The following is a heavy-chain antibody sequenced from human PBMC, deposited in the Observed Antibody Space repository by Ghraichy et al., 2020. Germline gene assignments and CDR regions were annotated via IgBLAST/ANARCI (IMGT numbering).Heavy chain of an antibody. V-gene: IGHV3-48*02. CDR3: ARDWATNFDY. CDR1: GFTFRSYS. CDR2: ISSSRTTI. J-gene: IGHJ4*02. D-gene: IGHD5-12*01. Sequence: GGSLRLSCAASGFTFRSYSMNWVRQAPGKGLEWVSYISSSRTTIYYADSVKGRFTISRDNAKNSLYLQMNSLRDEDTAVYYCARDWATNFDYWGQGTLVTVSS.